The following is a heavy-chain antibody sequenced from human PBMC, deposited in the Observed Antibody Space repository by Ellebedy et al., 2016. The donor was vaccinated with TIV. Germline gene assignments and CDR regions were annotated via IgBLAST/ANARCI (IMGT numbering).Heavy chain of an antibody. CDR2: INPSGGST. Sequence: AASVKVSCKASGYTFTSYYMHWVRQAPGQGLEWMGIINPSGGSTSYAQKFQGRVTMTRDTSTSTVYMELSSLRSEDTAVYYCARGGLGKLLRYFDWFPGYYGMDVWGQGTTVTVSS. J-gene: IGHJ6*02. V-gene: IGHV1-46*01. CDR1: GYTFTSYY. CDR3: ARGGLGKLLRYFDWFPGYYGMDV. D-gene: IGHD3-9*01.